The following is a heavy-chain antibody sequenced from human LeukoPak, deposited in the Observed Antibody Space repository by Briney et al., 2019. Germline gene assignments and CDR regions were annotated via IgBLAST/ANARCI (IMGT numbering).Heavy chain of an antibody. V-gene: IGHV4-61*05. CDR3: AGEFAY. CDR2: IYYSGST. CDR1: GGSISSSSYY. Sequence: SETLSLTCTVSGGSISSSSYYWGWIRQPPGKGLEWIGYIYYSGSTNYNPSLKSRVTISVDTSKNQFSLKLTSVTAADTAVYYCAGEFAYWGQGTLVSVSS. J-gene: IGHJ4*02.